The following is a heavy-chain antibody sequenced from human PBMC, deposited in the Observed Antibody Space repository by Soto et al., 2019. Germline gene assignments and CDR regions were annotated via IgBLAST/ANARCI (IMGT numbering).Heavy chain of an antibody. CDR2: INPSGGST. J-gene: IGHJ4*02. Sequence: QVQLVQSGAEVKKPGASVKVSCKASRYTFTSYYMHWVRQAPGQGLEWMGIINPSGGSTSYAQKFQGRVTMPRDTSTSTVYMELSSLRSEDTAVYYCARERGEVWPFDYWCKGTLVTVSS. V-gene: IGHV1-46*01. CDR3: ARERGEVWPFDY. D-gene: IGHD2-21*01. CDR1: RYTFTSYY.